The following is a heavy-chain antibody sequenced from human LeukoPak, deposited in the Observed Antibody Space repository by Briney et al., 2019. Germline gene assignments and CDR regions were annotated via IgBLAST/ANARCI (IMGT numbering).Heavy chain of an antibody. Sequence: GGSLRLSCAASGFAFSSYAMSWVRQAPGKGLEWVSAISGSGGSTYYADSVKGRFTISRDNSKNTLYLQMNSLRAEDTAVYYCAKDIAVVRYYFDYWGQGTLVTVSS. CDR1: GFAFSSYA. CDR3: AKDIAVVRYYFDY. V-gene: IGHV3-23*01. CDR2: ISGSGGST. J-gene: IGHJ4*02. D-gene: IGHD3-22*01.